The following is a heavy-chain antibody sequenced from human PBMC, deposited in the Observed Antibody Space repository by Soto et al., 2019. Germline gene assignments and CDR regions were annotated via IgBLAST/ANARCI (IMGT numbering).Heavy chain of an antibody. Sequence: VHLQQWGGRLLKPSETLSLTCAVSGGSLTGYYWGWIRETPGKGLQWIGEINHGGGTGYNPSLTSRVTLSVDTSRNQLALQLTSATSADTGVFFCARVIGDAYSHGTGRDLWGPGSLGSLSA. CDR3: ARVIGDAYSHGTGRDL. J-gene: IGHJ4*02. V-gene: IGHV4-34*01. D-gene: IGHD5-18*01. CDR2: INHGGGT. CDR1: GGSLTGYY.